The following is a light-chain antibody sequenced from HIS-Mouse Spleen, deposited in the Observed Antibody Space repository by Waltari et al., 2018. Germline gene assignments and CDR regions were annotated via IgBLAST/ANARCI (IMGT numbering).Light chain of an antibody. V-gene: IGLV3-10*01. CDR1: DFPTKY. Sequence: SYELTQPPSVPASPGQTARITCSRADFPTKYAFLYQQKSGQAPVLVIYEDSKRPSGIPERFSGSSSGTMATLTISGAQVEDEADYYCYSTDSSGNHRVFGGGTKLTVL. J-gene: IGLJ2*01. CDR2: EDS. CDR3: YSTDSSGNHRV.